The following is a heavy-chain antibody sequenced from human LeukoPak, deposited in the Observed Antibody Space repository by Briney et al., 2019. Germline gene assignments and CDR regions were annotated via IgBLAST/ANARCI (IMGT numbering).Heavy chain of an antibody. CDR1: GGSISSSSYY. J-gene: IGHJ6*03. CDR3: ARHAPYSSSQYYYYYVDV. Sequence: SETLSLTCTVSGGSISSSSYYWGWIRQPPGKGLEWIGSIYYSGSTYYNPSLKSRVTISVDTSKNQFSLKLSSVTAADTAVYYCARHAPYSSSQYYYYYVDVWGKGTTVTISS. D-gene: IGHD6-13*01. V-gene: IGHV4-39*01. CDR2: IYYSGST.